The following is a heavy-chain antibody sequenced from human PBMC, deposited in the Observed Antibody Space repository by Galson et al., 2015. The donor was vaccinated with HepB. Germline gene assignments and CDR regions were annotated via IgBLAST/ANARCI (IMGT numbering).Heavy chain of an antibody. D-gene: IGHD4-17*01. J-gene: IGHJ4*02. CDR2: ISSSSTYT. V-gene: IGHV3-11*06. CDR3: ATVTTLTKVPDY. CDR1: GFTFSDYY. Sequence: SLRLSCAASGFTFSDYYMSWIRQAPGKGLEWVSYISSSSTYTNYADSVKGRFTISRDNAKNLLYLQMNSLRAEDTAVYYCATVTTLTKVPDYWGQGTLVTVSS.